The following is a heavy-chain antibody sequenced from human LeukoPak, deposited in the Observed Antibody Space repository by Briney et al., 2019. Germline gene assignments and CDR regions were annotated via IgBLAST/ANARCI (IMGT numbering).Heavy chain of an antibody. J-gene: IGHJ4*02. CDR2: VIPILGIA. CDR3: ARDTMVRGVTFDY. CDR1: GGTFSSYT. D-gene: IGHD3-10*01. Sequence: SVKVSXKASGGTFSSYTISWVRQAPGQGLEWMGRVIPILGIANYAQKFQGRVTITADKSTSTAYMELSSLRSEDTAVYYCARDTMVRGVTFDYWGQGTLVTVSS. V-gene: IGHV1-69*04.